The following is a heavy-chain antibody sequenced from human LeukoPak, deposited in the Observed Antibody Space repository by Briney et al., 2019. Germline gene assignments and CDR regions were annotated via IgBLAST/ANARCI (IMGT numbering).Heavy chain of an antibody. CDR2: INPNSGGT. D-gene: IGHD3-10*01. CDR1: GYTFTDYY. J-gene: IGHJ5*02. CDR3: AREYSRPLETMVRGKQSRRGWFDP. Sequence: GASVKVSCKASGYTFTDYYMHWVRRAPGQGLEWMGWINPNSGGTNLAQKFQGRVTMTRDTSIITVYMDLSRLTSDDTAVYYCAREYSRPLETMVRGKQSRRGWFDPWGQGTLVTVSS. V-gene: IGHV1-2*02.